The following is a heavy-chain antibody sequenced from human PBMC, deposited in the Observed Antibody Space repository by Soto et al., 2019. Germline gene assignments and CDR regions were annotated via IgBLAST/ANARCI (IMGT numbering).Heavy chain of an antibody. CDR3: ARDPAYDILTGYYTRGYYGMDV. J-gene: IGHJ6*02. D-gene: IGHD3-9*01. Sequence: GASVKVSCKASGGTFSSYAISWVRQAPGQGLEWMGGIIPIFGTANYAQKFQGRVTITADESTSTAYMELSSLRSEDTAVYYCARDPAYDILTGYYTRGYYGMDVWGQGTTVTVSS. CDR2: IIPIFGTA. V-gene: IGHV1-69*13. CDR1: GGTFSSYA.